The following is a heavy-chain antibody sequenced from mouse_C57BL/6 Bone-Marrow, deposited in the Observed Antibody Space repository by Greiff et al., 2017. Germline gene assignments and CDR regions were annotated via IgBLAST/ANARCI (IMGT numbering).Heavy chain of an antibody. CDR2: IDPENGDT. CDR3: TNFPYYYGSRYFDY. Sequence: EVQGVESGAELVRPGASVKLSCTASGFNIKDDYMHWVKQRPEQGLEWIGWIDPENGDTEYASKFQGKATITADTSSNTAYLQLSSLTSEDTAVYYCTNFPYYYGSRYFDYWGQGTTLTVSS. CDR1: GFNIKDDY. D-gene: IGHD1-1*01. J-gene: IGHJ2*01. V-gene: IGHV14-4*01.